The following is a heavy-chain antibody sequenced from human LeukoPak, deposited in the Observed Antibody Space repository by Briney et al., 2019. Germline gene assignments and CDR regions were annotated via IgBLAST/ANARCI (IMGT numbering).Heavy chain of an antibody. J-gene: IGHJ4*02. Sequence: PGGSLSLSCAASGFNFSNYAMSWVRQAPGKGLEWVSSISGSGGNTYYADSVRGRFTISRDNSNNTLYLQMNSLRAEDTAVYYCAKAPITIFGVVITPFDYWGQGTLVTVSS. CDR3: AKAPITIFGVVITPFDY. CDR2: ISGSGGNT. V-gene: IGHV3-23*01. CDR1: GFNFSNYA. D-gene: IGHD3-3*01.